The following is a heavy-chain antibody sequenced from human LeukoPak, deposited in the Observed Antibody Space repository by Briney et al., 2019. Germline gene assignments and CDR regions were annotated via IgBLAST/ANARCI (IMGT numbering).Heavy chain of an antibody. D-gene: IGHD3-3*01. J-gene: IGHJ6*03. V-gene: IGHV3-23*01. Sequence: GGSLRLSCAASGFTFSSYAMGWVRQAPGKGLEWVSAISGSGGGTYYADSVKGRFTISRDNSKNTLYLQMNSLRAEDTAVYYCARDLPGYDFWRYYMDVWGKGTTVTVS. CDR1: GFTFSSYA. CDR3: ARDLPGYDFWRYYMDV. CDR2: ISGSGGGT.